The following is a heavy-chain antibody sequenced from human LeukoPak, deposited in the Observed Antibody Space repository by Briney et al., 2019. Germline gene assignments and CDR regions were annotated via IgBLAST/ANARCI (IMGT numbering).Heavy chain of an antibody. V-gene: IGHV4-4*07. Sequence: SETLSLTCTVSGGSISSYYWSWIRQPAGKGLEWIGRIYTSGSTNYNPSPKSRVTMSVDTSKNQFSLKLSSVTAADTAVYYCASTYYDSSGYYETDYWGQGTLVTVSS. CDR2: IYTSGST. CDR3: ASTYYDSSGYYETDY. D-gene: IGHD3-22*01. CDR1: GGSISSYY. J-gene: IGHJ4*02.